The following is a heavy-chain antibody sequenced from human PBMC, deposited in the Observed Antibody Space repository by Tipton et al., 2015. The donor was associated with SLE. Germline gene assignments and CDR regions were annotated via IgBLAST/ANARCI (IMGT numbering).Heavy chain of an antibody. Sequence: SLRLSCAASGFTFSSYGMHWVRQAPGKGLEWVAFIRYDGSNKYYADSVKGRFTISRDNSKNTLYLQMNSPRAEDTAVYYCAKDEEDDFWSGYSDYWGQGTLVTVSS. CDR3: AKDEEDDFWSGYSDY. D-gene: IGHD3-3*01. CDR2: IRYDGSNK. CDR1: GFTFSSYG. V-gene: IGHV3-30*02. J-gene: IGHJ4*02.